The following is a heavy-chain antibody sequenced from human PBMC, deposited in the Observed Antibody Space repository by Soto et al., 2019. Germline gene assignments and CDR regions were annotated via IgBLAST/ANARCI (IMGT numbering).Heavy chain of an antibody. Sequence: PVGSLRLSCAASGFTFGSYGMHWVRQAPGKGLEWVAVIWYDGSKTDGGTTDYAAPVKGRFTISRDDSKNTLYLQMNSLKTEDTAVYYCSTWMGYYDSSGYSSGYWGQGTLVTVSS. CDR3: STWMGYYDSSGYSSGY. CDR1: GFTFGSYG. CDR2: IWYDGSKTDGGTT. J-gene: IGHJ4*02. V-gene: IGHV3-15*04. D-gene: IGHD3-22*01.